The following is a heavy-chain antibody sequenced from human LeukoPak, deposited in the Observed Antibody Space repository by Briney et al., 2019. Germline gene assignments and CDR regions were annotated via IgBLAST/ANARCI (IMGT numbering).Heavy chain of an antibody. Sequence: ASVKVSCKVSGYTLTDLSMHWVRQTPGSGPEWMGGFDPEAGETVYAQKFQGRVTMTDDTSSDTAYMELSSLRSEDTAVYYCAADSRRSSGWFLPDRFDIWGQGTKVTVSS. D-gene: IGHD6-19*01. CDR2: FDPEAGET. J-gene: IGHJ3*02. CDR1: GYTLTDLS. V-gene: IGHV1-24*01. CDR3: AADSRRSSGWFLPDRFDI.